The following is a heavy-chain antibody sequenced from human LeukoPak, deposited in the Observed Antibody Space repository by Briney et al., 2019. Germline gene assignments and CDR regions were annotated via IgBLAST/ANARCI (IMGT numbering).Heavy chain of an antibody. V-gene: IGHV1-46*01. CDR2: INPSGGST. CDR1: GYTFTSYY. CDR3: AREGGVAAAGPLGYFDY. J-gene: IGHJ4*02. Sequence: ASVKVSCKASGYTFTSYYMHWVRQAPGQGLEWMGIINPSGGSTSYAQKFQGRVTMTRDTSTSTVYMELSSLRSEDTAVYYCAREGGVAAAGPLGYFDYWGQGTLVTVSS. D-gene: IGHD6-13*01.